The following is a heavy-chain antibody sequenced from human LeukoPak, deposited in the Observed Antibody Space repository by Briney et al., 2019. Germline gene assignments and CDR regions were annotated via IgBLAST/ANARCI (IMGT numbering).Heavy chain of an antibody. CDR3: ARGQLLTDYYYGMDV. Sequence: ETLSLTCTVSGGSISSYYWSWIRQPPGKGLEWIGYIYYSGSTNYNPSLKSRVTISVDTSKNQFSLKLSSVTAADTAVYYCARGQLLTDYYYGMDVWGQGTTVTVSS. CDR2: IYYSGST. D-gene: IGHD1-26*01. CDR1: GGSISSYY. J-gene: IGHJ6*02. V-gene: IGHV4-59*01.